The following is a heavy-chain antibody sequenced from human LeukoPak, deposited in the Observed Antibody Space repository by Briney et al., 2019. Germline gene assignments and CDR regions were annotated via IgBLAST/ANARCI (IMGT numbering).Heavy chain of an antibody. CDR1: GGSISSGDYY. Sequence: PSETLSLTCTVSGGSISSGDYYWSWIRQPPGKGLEWIGYIYYTGNTYYNPSLKSRLTISVDTSKNQFSLKLSSVTAADTAVYYCARLGLLKWSHGFGPFDIWGQGTMVTVSS. V-gene: IGHV4-30-4*01. CDR2: IYYTGNT. CDR3: ARLGLLKWSHGFGPFDI. J-gene: IGHJ3*02. D-gene: IGHD2-15*01.